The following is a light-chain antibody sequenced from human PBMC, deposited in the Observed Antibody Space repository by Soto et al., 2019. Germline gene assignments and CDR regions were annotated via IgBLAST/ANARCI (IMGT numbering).Light chain of an antibody. V-gene: IGKV1-33*01. CDR2: DAS. J-gene: IGKJ1*01. CDR1: QDISNY. CDR3: QQYDNLPWT. Sequence: DIQVTQSPPTLSASVGDRVTITCQASQDISNYLNWYQQKPGKAPKLLIYDASNLETGGPSRFSGSGSGADFTFTISSLQPEDIATYYCQQYDNLPWTFGQGTKVDI.